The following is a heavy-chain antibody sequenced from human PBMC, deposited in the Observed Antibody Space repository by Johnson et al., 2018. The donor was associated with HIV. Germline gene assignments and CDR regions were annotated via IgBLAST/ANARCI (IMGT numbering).Heavy chain of an antibody. CDR2: ISYDGSDK. CDR3: ARVRPKGSCDI. J-gene: IGHJ3*02. V-gene: IGHV3-30*04. CDR1: GFTFSSYA. Sequence: QVQLVESGGGVVQPGRSLRLSCAASGFTFSSYAMHWVRQAPGKGLEWVAVISYDGSDKYYVDSVKGRFTISRDNAKNSLYLPMNSLSAEDTAVYYCARVRPKGSCDIWGQGTMVTVSS. D-gene: IGHD6-6*01.